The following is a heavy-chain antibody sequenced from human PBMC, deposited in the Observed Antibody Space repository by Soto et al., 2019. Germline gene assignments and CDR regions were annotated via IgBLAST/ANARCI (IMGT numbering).Heavy chain of an antibody. CDR1: GGTFSSYA. D-gene: IGHD3-10*01. J-gene: IGHJ6*02. Sequence: SVKVSCKASGGTFSSYAISWVRQAPGQGLEWMGGIIPIFGTANYAQKFQGRVTITADESTSTAYMELSSLRSEDTAVYYCARLAMVRGVTITYYYYYGMDVWGQGTTVTVSS. CDR3: ARLAMVRGVTITYYYYYGMDV. V-gene: IGHV1-69*13. CDR2: IIPIFGTA.